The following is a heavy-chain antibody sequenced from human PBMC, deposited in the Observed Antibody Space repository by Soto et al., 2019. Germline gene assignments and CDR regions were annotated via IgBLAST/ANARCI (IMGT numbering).Heavy chain of an antibody. Sequence: SETLSLTCTVSGGSISSGGYYWSWIRQHPGKGLEWIGYIYYSGSTYYNPSLKSRVTISVDTSKNQFSLKLSSVTAADTAVYYCASAGVTTELYYYYYYYMDVWGKGTTVTVSS. CDR1: GGSISSGGYY. J-gene: IGHJ6*03. CDR3: ASAGVTTELYYYYYYYMDV. D-gene: IGHD4-4*01. CDR2: IYYSGST. V-gene: IGHV4-31*03.